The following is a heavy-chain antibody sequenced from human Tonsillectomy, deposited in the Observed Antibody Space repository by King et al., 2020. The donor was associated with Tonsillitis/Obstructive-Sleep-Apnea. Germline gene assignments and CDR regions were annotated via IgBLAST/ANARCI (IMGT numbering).Heavy chain of an antibody. Sequence: VQLVESGGGLVKPGGSLRLSCAASGFTFSSYSMNWVRQAPGKGLEWVSSISSSSSYIYYADSVKGRFTISRDNAKKSLYLQMNSLRAEDTAVYYCARVEVISYYDMDGWGKGTTVTVAS. CDR1: GFTFSSYS. D-gene: IGHD3-22*01. V-gene: IGHV3-21*01. CDR2: ISSSSSYI. CDR3: ARVEVISYYDMDG. J-gene: IGHJ6*03.